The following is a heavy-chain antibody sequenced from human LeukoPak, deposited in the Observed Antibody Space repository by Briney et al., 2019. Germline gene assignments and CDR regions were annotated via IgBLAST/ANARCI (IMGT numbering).Heavy chain of an antibody. D-gene: IGHD2-15*01. J-gene: IGHJ4*02. CDR3: ARPVGYCSGYKCYEYFDY. V-gene: IGHV4-39*01. Sequence: SETLSLTCTVSGGSITSSSSYWGWIRQPPGKGLEWIGSVYYSGSTYYNPSLESRVTVSVDTSKNRFSLKLSSVTAADTAVYYCARPVGYCSGYKCYEYFDYWGQGTLVTVSS. CDR2: VYYSGST. CDR1: GGSITSSSSY.